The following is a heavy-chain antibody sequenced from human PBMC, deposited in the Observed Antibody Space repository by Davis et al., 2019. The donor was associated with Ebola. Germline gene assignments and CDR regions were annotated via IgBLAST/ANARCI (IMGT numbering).Heavy chain of an antibody. D-gene: IGHD4-11*01. CDR2: IIPIFGTA. CDR1: GGTFSSYA. Sequence: SVKVSCKASGGTFSSYAISWVRQAPGQGLEWMGGIIPIFGTANYAQKFQGRVTITADESTSTAYVELSSLRSEDTAVYYCARGVHDYSNYRYYYYGMDVWGQGTTVTVSS. J-gene: IGHJ6*02. CDR3: ARGVHDYSNYRYYYYGMDV. V-gene: IGHV1-69*13.